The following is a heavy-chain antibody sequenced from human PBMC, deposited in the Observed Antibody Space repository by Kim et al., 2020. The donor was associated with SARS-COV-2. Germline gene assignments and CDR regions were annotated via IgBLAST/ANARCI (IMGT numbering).Heavy chain of an antibody. CDR1: GFTFNNYG. CDR2: IWNDGSHQ. CDR3: ARSPLRSTSTTSYYMDV. J-gene: IGHJ6*03. Sequence: GGSLRLSCAASGFTFNNYGMHWVRQAPGKGLEWVAAIWNDGSHQYYTDSVKGRFTISRDNSKNTLWLQMNSLIADDTAVYFCARSPLRSTSTTSYYMDVWGKATTVTVPS. D-gene: IGHD2-2*01. V-gene: IGHV3-33*01.